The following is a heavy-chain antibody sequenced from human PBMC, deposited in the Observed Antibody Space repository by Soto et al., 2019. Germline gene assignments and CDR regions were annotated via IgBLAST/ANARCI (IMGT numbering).Heavy chain of an antibody. J-gene: IGHJ4*02. V-gene: IGHV3-30*03. CDR3: ARDLRPVIMVYAIDY. Sequence: QVHLVESGGGAVQPGRSLRLSCAASGFTFSSYGMHWVRQAPGKGLEWVAVISYDGSNKYYADSVKGRFTISRDNSKNTLYLQMNSLRAEDTAVYYCARDLRPVIMVYAIDYWGQGTLVTVSS. CDR1: GFTFSSYG. CDR2: ISYDGSNK. D-gene: IGHD2-8*01.